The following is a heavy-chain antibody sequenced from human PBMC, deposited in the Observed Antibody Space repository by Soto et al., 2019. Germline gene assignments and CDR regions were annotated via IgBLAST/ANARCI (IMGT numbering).Heavy chain of an antibody. CDR2: IYYSGST. V-gene: IGHV4-39*01. CDR1: GGSISSSSYY. J-gene: IGHJ3*02. D-gene: IGHD1-26*01. Sequence: QLQLQESGPGLVKPSETLSLTCTVSGGSISSSSYYWGWIRQPPGKGLEWIGSIYYSGSTYYNPSLKSRVTISVDTSKNQFSLKLSSVTAADTAVYYCARLPMGAAFDIWGQGTMVTVSS. CDR3: ARLPMGAAFDI.